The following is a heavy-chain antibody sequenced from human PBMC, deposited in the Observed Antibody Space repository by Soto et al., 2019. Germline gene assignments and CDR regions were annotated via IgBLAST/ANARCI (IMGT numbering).Heavy chain of an antibody. Sequence: QVQLVQYGAEVKKPGASVKVSCKASGYTFTSYGISWVRQAPGKGLEWMGWISAYNGNTNYGQQLQGRVTITTDTSTSPDYMELRSLRSDDTAVYYCARDGPPVDYWGQGTLVTVSS. J-gene: IGHJ4*02. V-gene: IGHV1-18*01. CDR1: GYTFTSYG. CDR3: ARDGPPVDY. CDR2: ISAYNGNT.